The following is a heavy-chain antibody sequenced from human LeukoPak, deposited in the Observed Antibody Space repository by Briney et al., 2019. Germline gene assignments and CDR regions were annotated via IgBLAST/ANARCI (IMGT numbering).Heavy chain of an antibody. V-gene: IGHV3-7*01. CDR3: ARDTGYYGDYDRVYFQH. J-gene: IGHJ1*01. Sequence: PGGSLRLSCAASGFTFSSYWMSWVRQAPGKGLEWVANIKQDGSEKYYVDSVKGRFTISRDNAKNSLYLQMNSLRAEDTAVYYCARDTGYYGDYDRVYFQHWGRGTLVTVSS. CDR1: GFTFSSYW. D-gene: IGHD4-17*01. CDR2: IKQDGSEK.